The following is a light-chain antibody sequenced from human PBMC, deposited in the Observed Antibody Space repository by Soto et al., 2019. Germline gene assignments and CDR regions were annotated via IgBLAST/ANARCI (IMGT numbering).Light chain of an antibody. V-gene: IGLV1-40*01. CDR1: SSNIGAGYD. J-gene: IGLJ1*01. CDR2: DNK. Sequence: QSVLTQPPSVSGAPGQRVTISCTGSSSNIGAGYDVHWYQQLPGTAPKFLIYDNKNRPSGVPDRFSGSKSGNTASLTVSGLQAEDEADYYCSSYAGSNNFVFGTGTKLTVL. CDR3: SSYAGSNNFV.